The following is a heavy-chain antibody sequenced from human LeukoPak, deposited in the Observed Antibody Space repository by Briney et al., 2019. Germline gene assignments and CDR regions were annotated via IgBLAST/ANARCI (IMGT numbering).Heavy chain of an antibody. J-gene: IGHJ6*04. CDR3: ARGHYGMDV. CDR2: IKQDGSEK. CDR1: GFTFSSFW. Sequence: GGSLRLSCAASGFTFSSFWMSWVRQAPGKRREWVAYIKQDGSEKSYVDSVRGRFAISRDNAENSLYLQINSLRAEDTAVYYCARGHYGMDVWGKGTTVTVSS. V-gene: IGHV3-7*03.